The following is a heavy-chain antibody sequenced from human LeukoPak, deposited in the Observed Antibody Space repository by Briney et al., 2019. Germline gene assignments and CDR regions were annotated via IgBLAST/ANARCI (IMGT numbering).Heavy chain of an antibody. Sequence: PGGSLRLSCAVSGITLSNYAMSWVRQAPGKGLEWVAGFSGSGGGTNYADSVKGRFTISRDSSKNTLYLQMNNLRVDDTAVYFCAKRGVVIRVILVGFHKEAYYFDSWGQGALVTVSS. D-gene: IGHD3-22*01. CDR3: AKRGVVIRVILVGFHKEAYYFDS. V-gene: IGHV3-23*01. CDR1: GITLSNYA. CDR2: FSGSGGGT. J-gene: IGHJ4*02.